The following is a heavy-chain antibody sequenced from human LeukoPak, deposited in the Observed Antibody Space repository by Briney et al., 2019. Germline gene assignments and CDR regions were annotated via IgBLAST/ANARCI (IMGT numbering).Heavy chain of an antibody. CDR3: ARRSSWTNYEYFQH. Sequence: PSETLSLTCAVYGGSFSGYYWSWIRQPPEKGLEWIGEINHSGSTNYNPSLKSRVTISVDTSKNQFSLKLSSVTAADTAVYYCARRSSWTNYEYFQHWGQGTLVTVSS. V-gene: IGHV4-34*01. J-gene: IGHJ1*01. CDR2: INHSGST. D-gene: IGHD6-13*01. CDR1: GGSFSGYY.